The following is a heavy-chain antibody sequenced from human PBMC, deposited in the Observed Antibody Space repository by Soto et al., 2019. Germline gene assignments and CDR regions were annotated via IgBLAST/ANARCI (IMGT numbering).Heavy chain of an antibody. D-gene: IGHD3-16*02. CDR3: ARDSQSNDYVWGSYRYSPFDY. Sequence: SVKVSCKASGGTFSSYAISWVRQAPGQGLEWMGGIIPIFGTANYAQKFQGRVTITADESTSTAYMELSSLRSQDTAVYYCARDSQSNDYVWGSYRYSPFDYWGQGTLVTVSS. CDR1: GGTFSSYA. J-gene: IGHJ4*02. CDR2: IIPIFGTA. V-gene: IGHV1-69*13.